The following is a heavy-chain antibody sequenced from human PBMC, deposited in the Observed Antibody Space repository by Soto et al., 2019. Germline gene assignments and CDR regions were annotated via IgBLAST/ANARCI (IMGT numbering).Heavy chain of an antibody. Sequence: SETLSLTCFFSVGSVSMGSYYWTWIRQPPGKGLEWIGYILDSGTTDYNPSLKSRVTMSVDASKNQFSLNLRSVTAADTAVYYCARQRVLPAQYYFDSWGQGVVVTVSS. CDR2: ILDSGTT. J-gene: IGHJ4*02. D-gene: IGHD6-13*01. CDR1: VGSVSMGSYY. CDR3: ARQRVLPAQYYFDS. V-gene: IGHV4-61*01.